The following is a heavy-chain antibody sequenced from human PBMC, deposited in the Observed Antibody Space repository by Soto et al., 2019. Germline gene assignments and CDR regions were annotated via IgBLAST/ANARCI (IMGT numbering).Heavy chain of an antibody. J-gene: IGHJ4*02. CDR3: ASYQVRGDILTPSH. Sequence: PSETLSLTCTVSGGSISSYYWSWIRQPPGKGLEWIGYIYYSGSTNYNPSLKSRVTISVDTSKNQFSLKLSSVTAADTAVYYCASYQVRGDILTPSHWGQGTLVTVSS. CDR2: IYYSGST. D-gene: IGHD3-9*01. CDR1: GGSISSYY. V-gene: IGHV4-59*08.